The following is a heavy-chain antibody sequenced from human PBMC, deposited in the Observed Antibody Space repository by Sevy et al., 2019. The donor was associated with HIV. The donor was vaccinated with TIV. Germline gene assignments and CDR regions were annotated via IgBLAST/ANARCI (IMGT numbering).Heavy chain of an antibody. CDR3: AKDVPDQSWYDDFWSGSPRFDY. V-gene: IGHV3-23*01. CDR1: GFSFGTHA. J-gene: IGHJ4*02. D-gene: IGHD3-3*01. Sequence: GGSLRLSCAASGFSFGTHAMSWVRQAPGKGLEWVSGMSGRGGSTGYADSVKGRFTISRDNSKNTLFLQMNALRADDTAVYYCAKDVPDQSWYDDFWSGSPRFDYWGRGILVTVSS. CDR2: MSGRGGST.